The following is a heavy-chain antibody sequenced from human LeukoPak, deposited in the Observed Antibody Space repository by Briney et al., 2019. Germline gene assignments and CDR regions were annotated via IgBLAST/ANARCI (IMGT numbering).Heavy chain of an antibody. CDR2: IDWDDDK. J-gene: IGHJ4*02. Sequence: SGPTLVKPTQTPTLTCTFSGFSLSTSGMCVSWVRQPPGKALEWLARIDWDDDKYYSTSLKTRITISKGTSKTQVVLTMTNMDPVDTATYYCARISRSAAGGWYFDYWGQGTLVTVSS. D-gene: IGHD6-19*01. V-gene: IGHV2-70*11. CDR3: ARISRSAAGGWYFDY. CDR1: GFSLSTSGMC.